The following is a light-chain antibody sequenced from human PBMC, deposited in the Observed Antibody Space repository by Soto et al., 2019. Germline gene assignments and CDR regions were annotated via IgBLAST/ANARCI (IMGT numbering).Light chain of an antibody. Sequence: QSALTQPASVSGSPGQSITISCTGTSSDVGSYNLVSWYQQHPGKAPKLLIFEVSSRPSGVSNRFSGSKSGNTASLTISALQAEDEADYFCNSYTSSTSRPYVFGTGTKVTVL. CDR2: EVS. CDR1: SSDVGSYNL. V-gene: IGLV2-14*02. J-gene: IGLJ1*01. CDR3: NSYTSSTSRPYV.